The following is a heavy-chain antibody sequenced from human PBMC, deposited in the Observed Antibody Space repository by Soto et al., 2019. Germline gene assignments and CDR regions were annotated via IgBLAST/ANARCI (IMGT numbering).Heavy chain of an antibody. CDR1: GFTFSDYY. CDR3: ASTSFYYYGMDV. J-gene: IGHJ6*02. V-gene: IGHV3-11*06. D-gene: IGHD3-16*01. Sequence: QVQLVESGGGLVKPGGSLRLSCAASGFTFSDYYMSWIRQAPGKGLEWVAYISSSSSYTNYADSVKGRFTISRDNAKNSLYLHMNSLIAEDTAVDYCASTSFYYYGMDVWGQGTTVTVAS. CDR2: ISSSSSYT.